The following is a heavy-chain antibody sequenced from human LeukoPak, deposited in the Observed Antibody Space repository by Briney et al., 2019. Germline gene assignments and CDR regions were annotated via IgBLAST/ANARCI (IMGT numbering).Heavy chain of an antibody. J-gene: IGHJ4*02. D-gene: IGHD3-9*01. V-gene: IGHV1-8*01. Sequence: ASVKVSCKASGYTFTNYHINWVRQTTGQGLEWMGWMGPNSGDTGYAQKFQGRVTMTRDSSTNTAYMELSSLRSEDTAVFFCALRGPRYIYDYWGQGTLVTVSS. CDR2: MGPNSGDT. CDR3: ALRGPRYIYDY. CDR1: GYTFTNYH.